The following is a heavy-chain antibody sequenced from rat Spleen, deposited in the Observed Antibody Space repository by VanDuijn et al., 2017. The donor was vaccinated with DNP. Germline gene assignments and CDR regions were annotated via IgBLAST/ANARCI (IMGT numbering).Heavy chain of an antibody. CDR3: TEVPGYKEVWFAY. J-gene: IGHJ3*01. CDR2: ITVLSGGTT. CDR1: GFTFSDFP. V-gene: IGHV5-46*01. D-gene: IGHD1-4*01. Sequence: EVQLVESGGGLVQPGGSMKLSCAASGFTFSDFPMAWVRQAPTGRLEWVATITVLSGGTTYYRDSVKGRFTISRDKAKSTLYLQMNSLRAEETATYYCTEVPGYKEVWFAYWGQGTLVTVSS.